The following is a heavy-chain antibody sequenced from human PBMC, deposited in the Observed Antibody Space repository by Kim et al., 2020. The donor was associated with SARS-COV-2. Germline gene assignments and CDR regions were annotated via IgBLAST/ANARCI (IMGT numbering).Heavy chain of an antibody. CDR1: GYTFTGYY. D-gene: IGHD5-12*01. Sequence: ASVKVSCKASGYTFTGYYMHWVRQAPGQGLEWMGRINPNSGGTNYAQKFQGRVTMTRDTSISTAYMELSRLRSDDTFVYYCARAKVATTVFAYWGQGTLVTVSS. CDR3: ARAKVATTVFAY. CDR2: INPNSGGT. J-gene: IGHJ4*02. V-gene: IGHV1-2*05.